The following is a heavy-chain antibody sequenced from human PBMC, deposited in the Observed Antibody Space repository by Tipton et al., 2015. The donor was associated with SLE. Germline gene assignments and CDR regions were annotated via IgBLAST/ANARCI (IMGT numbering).Heavy chain of an antibody. CDR2: IYYSGST. CDR3: ASVLRGDYWYFDL. J-gene: IGHJ2*01. V-gene: IGHV4-39*01. D-gene: IGHD3-3*01. CDR1: GGSISSSSYY. Sequence: TLSLTCTVSGGSISSSSYYWGWIRQPPGKGLEWIGSIYYSGSTYYNPPLKSRVTISVDTSKNQFSLKLSSVTAADTAVYYCASVLRGDYWYFDLWGRGTLVTVSS.